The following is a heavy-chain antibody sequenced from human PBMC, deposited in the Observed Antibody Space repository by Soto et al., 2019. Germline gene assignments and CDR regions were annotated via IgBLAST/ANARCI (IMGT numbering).Heavy chain of an antibody. CDR3: ARDAYYDMGV. Sequence: EVQLVESGGGLVQPGGSLRLSCAASGFTFSTYWMHWVRQAPGKGLVWVSRINSDGSTTNYADSVKGRFTISRDNAKNTVYLQMNSLRAEDTAVYYCARDAYYDMGVWGQGTTVTVSS. CDR1: GFTFSTYW. V-gene: IGHV3-74*01. CDR2: INSDGSTT. J-gene: IGHJ6*02.